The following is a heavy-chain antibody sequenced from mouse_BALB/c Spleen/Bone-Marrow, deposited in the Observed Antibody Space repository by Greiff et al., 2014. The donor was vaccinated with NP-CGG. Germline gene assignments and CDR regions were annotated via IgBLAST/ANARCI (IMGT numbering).Heavy chain of an antibody. Sequence: VKLVESGVELEKPGASVKLSCKASGNTFTSYDINWVRQRPEQGLEWIGWIFPGDSTTKYNEKFKGKATLSTDESSSTVHMQLGRLTSEDSAVYFCVRSRLRDWYFDVWGAGTTVTISS. CDR1: GNTFTSYD. J-gene: IGHJ1*01. CDR2: IFPGDSTT. V-gene: IGHV1-85*01. CDR3: VRSRLRDWYFDV. D-gene: IGHD1-2*01.